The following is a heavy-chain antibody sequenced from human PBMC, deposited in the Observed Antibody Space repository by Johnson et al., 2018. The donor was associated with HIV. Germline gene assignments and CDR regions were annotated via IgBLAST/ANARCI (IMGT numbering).Heavy chain of an antibody. CDR1: GFTFSSYA. CDR3: AREGDVLIWFGKQRTSDAFDI. J-gene: IGHJ3*02. CDR2: IRGSGGNP. V-gene: IGHV3-21*04. Sequence: VQLVESGGGVVQPGRSLRLSCAASGFTFSSYAMHWVRQAPGKGLECVSDIRGSGGNPDYVDSAKGRFTISRDNAKNSLYLQMNSLKTEDTAVYYCAREGDVLIWFGKQRTSDAFDIWGQGTVVTVSS. D-gene: IGHD3-10*01.